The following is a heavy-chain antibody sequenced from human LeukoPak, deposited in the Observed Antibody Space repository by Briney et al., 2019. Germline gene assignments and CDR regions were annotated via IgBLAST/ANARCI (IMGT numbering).Heavy chain of an antibody. CDR1: GFTFDDYG. CDR2: ISWNGGYI. V-gene: IGHV3-20*04. D-gene: IGHD3-22*01. Sequence: GGSLRLSCAASGFTFDDYGMSWVRPGPGKGLEWVSGISWNGGYIGYVDSVKGRFTISRDNAKNSLYLQMNSLRAEDTALYYCARGYYDSSGKGGYFLDSWGQGTLVTVSS. CDR3: ARGYYDSSGKGGYFLDS. J-gene: IGHJ4*02.